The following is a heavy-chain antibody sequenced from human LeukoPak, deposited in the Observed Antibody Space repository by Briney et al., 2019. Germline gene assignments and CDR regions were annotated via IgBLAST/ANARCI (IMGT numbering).Heavy chain of an antibody. V-gene: IGHV4-59*01. CDR1: GGSISSYY. CDR2: IYYSGST. Sequence: PSETLSLTYTVSGGSISSYYWSWIRQPPGKGLEWIGYIYYSGSTNYNPSLKSRVTISVDTSKNQFSLKLSSVTAADTAVYYCARLGAELPWYYYYYMDVWGKGTTVTVSS. D-gene: IGHD3-16*01. J-gene: IGHJ6*03. CDR3: ARLGAELPWYYYYYMDV.